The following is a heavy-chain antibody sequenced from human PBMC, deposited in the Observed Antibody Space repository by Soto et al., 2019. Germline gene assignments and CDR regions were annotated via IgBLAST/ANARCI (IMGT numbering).Heavy chain of an antibody. CDR3: AADLTVEELSLDY. CDR2: ILSRGSGGTT. Sequence: GGSLRLSCAASGFIFNSAWMSWVRQAPGKGLDWVGRILSRGSGGTTQYAAFVKGRFTISRDDSSNTLFLQMNSLRTEDTAAYYGAADLTVEELSLDYWGQGTLVTVSS. J-gene: IGHJ4*02. V-gene: IGHV3-15*01. CDR1: GFIFNSAW. D-gene: IGHD1-26*01.